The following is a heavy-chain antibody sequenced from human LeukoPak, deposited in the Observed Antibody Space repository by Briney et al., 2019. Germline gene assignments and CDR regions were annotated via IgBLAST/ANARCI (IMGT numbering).Heavy chain of an antibody. D-gene: IGHD3-22*01. Sequence: ASVKVSCKASGYTFTGYYIHWVRQAPGQGLEWMGWINPNSGGTNYAQKFQGRVTMTRDTSISTAYMELSRLRSDDTAEYYCARALYYDSSGYYSSSYYCFQHWGQGTLVTVSS. CDR1: GYTFTGYY. CDR3: ARALYYDSSGYYSSSYYCFQH. J-gene: IGHJ1*01. CDR2: INPNSGGT. V-gene: IGHV1-2*02.